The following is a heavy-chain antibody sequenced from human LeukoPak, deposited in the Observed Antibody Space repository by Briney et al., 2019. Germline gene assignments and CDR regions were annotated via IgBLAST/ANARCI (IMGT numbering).Heavy chain of an antibody. J-gene: IGHJ4*02. CDR3: ARDLISGDYTFDY. D-gene: IGHD4-11*01. V-gene: IGHV3-48*02. CDR1: GFTVSSFS. CDR2: ISSTGSTI. Sequence: GGSLRLSCAVSGFTVSSFSMNWVRQAPGKGLEWVSYISSTGSTIYYANSVKGRFTVSRDNAKDSLYLQMNNLRDEDTAVYYCARDLISGDYTFDYWGQGALVAVSS.